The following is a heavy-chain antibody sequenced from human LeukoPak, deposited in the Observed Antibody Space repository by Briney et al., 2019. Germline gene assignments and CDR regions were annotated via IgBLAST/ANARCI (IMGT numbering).Heavy chain of an antibody. J-gene: IGHJ6*02. D-gene: IGHD3-10*01. Sequence: GGSLRLSCAASGFTFSSYAMSWVRQAPGKGLEWVSAISGSGGSTYYADSVKGRFTISRDNSKNTLYLQMNSLRAEDTAVYYCAKNVLLWFGELNGMDVWGQGTTVTVSS. CDR1: GFTFSSYA. CDR3: AKNVLLWFGELNGMDV. CDR2: ISGSGGST. V-gene: IGHV3-23*01.